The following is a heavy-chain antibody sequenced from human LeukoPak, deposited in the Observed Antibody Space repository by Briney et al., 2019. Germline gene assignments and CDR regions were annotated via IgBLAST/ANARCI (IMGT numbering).Heavy chain of an antibody. Sequence: GGSLRLSCAASGFTFSSYSMNWARQAPGKGPEWVSSISSSSSYIYYADSVKGRFTISRDNAKNSLYLQMNSLRAEDTAVYYCARIGYSNHYGMDVWGQGTTVTVSS. CDR3: ARIGYSNHYGMDV. CDR2: ISSSSSYI. D-gene: IGHD4-4*01. CDR1: GFTFSSYS. V-gene: IGHV3-21*01. J-gene: IGHJ6*02.